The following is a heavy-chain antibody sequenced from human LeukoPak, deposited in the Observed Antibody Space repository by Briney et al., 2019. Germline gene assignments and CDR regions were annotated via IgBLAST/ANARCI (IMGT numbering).Heavy chain of an antibody. CDR1: GGSISSGGYS. J-gene: IGHJ4*02. V-gene: IGHV4-61*08. D-gene: IGHD2/OR15-2a*01. CDR2: IYYSGST. CDR3: ARGVMGRTIITTFYYFDS. Sequence: SQTLSLTCAVSGGSISSGGYSWSWIRQPPGKGLEWIGYIYYSGSTNYNPSLKSRVTISVDTSKNQFSLKLSSVTAADTAVYYCARGVMGRTIITTFYYFDSWGQGTLVTVSS.